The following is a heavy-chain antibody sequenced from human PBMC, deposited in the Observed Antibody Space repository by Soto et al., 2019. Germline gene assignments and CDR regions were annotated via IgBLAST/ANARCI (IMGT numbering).Heavy chain of an antibody. D-gene: IGHD2-8*01. CDR1: GFTVSSNY. CDR3: ARERDGHNPNWFDL. CDR2: IYSGGST. J-gene: IGHJ5*02. V-gene: IGHV3-53*02. Sequence: EVQVVETGGGLIQPGGSRRLSCAVSGFTVSSNYMSWVRQPPGKGPEWVSDIYSGGSTYYADSVKGRSTISRDNSKNTLYLQMNSLRAEDTAVYYCARERDGHNPNWFDLWGQGTLVTVSS.